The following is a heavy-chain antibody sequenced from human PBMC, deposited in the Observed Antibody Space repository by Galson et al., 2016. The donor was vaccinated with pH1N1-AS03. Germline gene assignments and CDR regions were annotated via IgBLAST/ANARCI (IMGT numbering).Heavy chain of an antibody. CDR2: INKDGTKI. D-gene: IGHD1-26*01. CDR1: GFTFSSYW. CDR3: ATDRSPSYSGIYYDAFDF. V-gene: IGHV3-7*03. J-gene: IGHJ3*01. Sequence: SLRLSCAASGFTFSSYWMTWVRQAPGKGLEWVANINKDGTKIHYVDSAEGRFTISRDNAKKALYLQMNDLRVEDTAVYFCATDRSPSYSGIYYDAFDFWGQGTMATVSP.